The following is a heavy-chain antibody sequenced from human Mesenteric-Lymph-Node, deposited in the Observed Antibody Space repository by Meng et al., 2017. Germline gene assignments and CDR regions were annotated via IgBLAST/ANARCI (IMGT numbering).Heavy chain of an antibody. CDR1: GFSLSTSGVG. V-gene: IGHV2-5*01. CDR3: ARQTTYYDILTGYYGWYYFDY. D-gene: IGHD3-9*01. J-gene: IGHJ4*02. Sequence: SGPTLVKPTQTLTLTCTFSGFSLSTSGVGVGWIRQPPGKALEWLALIYWNDDKRYSPSLKSRLTITKDTSKNQVVLTMTNMDPVDTATYYCARQTTYYDILTGYYGWYYFDYWGQGTLVTVSS. CDR2: IYWNDDK.